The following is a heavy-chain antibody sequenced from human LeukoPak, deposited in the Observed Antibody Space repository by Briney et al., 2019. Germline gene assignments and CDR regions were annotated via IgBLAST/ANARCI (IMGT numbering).Heavy chain of an antibody. CDR2: IIPILGIA. D-gene: IGHD3-22*01. CDR1: GGTFSSYA. J-gene: IGHJ3*02. Sequence: SVKVSCKASGGTFSSYAISWVRQAPGQGLEWIGRIIPILGIANYAQKFQGRVTITADKSTSTAYMELSSLRSEDTAVYYCARDIPPITMIVAGAFDIWGQGTMVTVSS. CDR3: ARDIPPITMIVAGAFDI. V-gene: IGHV1-69*04.